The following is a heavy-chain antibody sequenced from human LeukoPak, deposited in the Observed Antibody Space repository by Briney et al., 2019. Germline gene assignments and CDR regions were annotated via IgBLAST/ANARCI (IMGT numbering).Heavy chain of an antibody. D-gene: IGHD5-18*01. Sequence: PSETLSLTCTVSGGSIRNNYWIWFRQSPGKGLEWIGYVYYSGSTDYNPSLKSRVKISVGMSKNQFSLKLSSVTAADTAVYYCAKIMCENSHGPRVCWFDPWGQGTLVTVTS. CDR1: GGSIRNNY. CDR3: AKIMCENSHGPRVCWFDP. J-gene: IGHJ5*02. CDR2: VYYSGST. V-gene: IGHV4-59*01.